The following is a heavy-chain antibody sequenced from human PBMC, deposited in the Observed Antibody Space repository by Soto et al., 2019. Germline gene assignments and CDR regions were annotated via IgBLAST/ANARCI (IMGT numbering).Heavy chain of an antibody. D-gene: IGHD1-26*01. Sequence: QVQLVQSGAEVKKPGASVRVSCKTSGYTFSTYGITWMRQAPGQGLEWMGWISTYNANTNYAQKLQGRVTMTTDTSTSTAYMELRSLRSDDTAVYYCARAVPYSVGARLDYWGQGTLVTFSS. J-gene: IGHJ4*02. CDR3: ARAVPYSVGARLDY. CDR2: ISTYNANT. CDR1: GYTFSTYG. V-gene: IGHV1-18*01.